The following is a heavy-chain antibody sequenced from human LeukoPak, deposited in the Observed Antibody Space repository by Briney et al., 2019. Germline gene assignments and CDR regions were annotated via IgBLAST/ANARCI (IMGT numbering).Heavy chain of an antibody. CDR3: ASQLRWDFDY. V-gene: IGHV3-74*01. CDR2: INTDGGST. J-gene: IGHJ4*02. Sequence: GGSLRLSCAASGFTFSTYWMHWGRQTPGKGLVWVSHINTDGGSTSYADSVKGRFTISRDNAKNTLYLQMNSLRAEDTAVYYCASQLRWDFDYWGQGTLVTVSS. CDR1: GFTFSTYW. D-gene: IGHD4-23*01.